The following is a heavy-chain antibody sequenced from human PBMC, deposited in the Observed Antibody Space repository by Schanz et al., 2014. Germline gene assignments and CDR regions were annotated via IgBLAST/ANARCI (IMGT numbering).Heavy chain of an antibody. CDR3: ARDGVDAAAGGNY. J-gene: IGHJ4*02. V-gene: IGHV1-46*03. CDR2: INPSGGST. CDR1: GYTFTSDS. D-gene: IGHD6-25*01. Sequence: QVQLVQSGAEVKKPGASVKVSCKASGYTFTSDSMHWVRQAPGQGLEWMGMINPSGGSTTYAQKFQGRVTMTRDTTTSTVYMELSSRRSDDAAVYYCARDGVDAAAGGNYWGQGTLVTVSS.